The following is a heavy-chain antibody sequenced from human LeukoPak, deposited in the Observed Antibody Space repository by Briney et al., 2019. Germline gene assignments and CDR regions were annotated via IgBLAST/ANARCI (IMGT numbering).Heavy chain of an antibody. CDR1: GFTFSSYS. Sequence: GGSLRLSCAASGFTFSSYSMNWVRQAPGKGLEWVSYISSSSSTIYYADSVKGRFTISRDNAKNSLYLQMNSLRAEDTAVYYCAREHGYSYGVEFDYWGQGTLITVSS. CDR2: ISSSSSTI. D-gene: IGHD5-18*01. CDR3: AREHGYSYGVEFDY. J-gene: IGHJ4*02. V-gene: IGHV3-48*04.